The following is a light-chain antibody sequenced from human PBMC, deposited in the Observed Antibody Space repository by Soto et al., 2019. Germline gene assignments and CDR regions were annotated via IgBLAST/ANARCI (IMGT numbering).Light chain of an antibody. J-gene: IGKJ3*01. V-gene: IGKV3-11*01. CDR3: QQGSKWPPS. CDR1: QSVGTS. CDR2: DAS. Sequence: EIVLTQSPATLSVSPGESATLSCSASQSVGTSLAWYQHKPGQAPRLLIFDASNRATGIPARFSGSGSWTDFTLAISSLEAGDFAVYYCQQGSKWPPSFGPGTKVDVK.